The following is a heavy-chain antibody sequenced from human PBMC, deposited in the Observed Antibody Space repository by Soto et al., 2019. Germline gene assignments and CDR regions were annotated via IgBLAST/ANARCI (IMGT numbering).Heavy chain of an antibody. CDR2: IHPSGDT. V-gene: IGHV1-46*01. D-gene: IGHD2-15*01. CDR1: GYKFTTYF. Sequence: ASVKVSCKASGYKFTTYFIHWVRQAPGQGLEWMGMIHPSGDTGYAQKFRGRVTMTIDTSTTTAYMELRNLTSEDTAVYFSVRGYCTTSPCSGDLKFWGQGTLVTVSS. J-gene: IGHJ1*01. CDR3: VRGYCTTSPCSGDLKF.